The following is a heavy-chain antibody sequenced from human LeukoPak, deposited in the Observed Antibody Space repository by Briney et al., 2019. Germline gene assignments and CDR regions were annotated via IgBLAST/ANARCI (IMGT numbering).Heavy chain of an antibody. CDR1: GFTFSSYA. Sequence: PGGSLRLSCAASGFTFSSYAMHWVRQAPGKGLEYVSAISSNGGSTYYANSVKGRFTISRDNSKNTLYLQMGSLRAEDMAVYYCARDSGRLSRGEFGHYYYYMDVWGKGTTVTISS. CDR2: ISSNGGST. V-gene: IGHV3-64*01. CDR3: ARDSGRLSRGEFGHYYYYMDV. D-gene: IGHD3-16*01. J-gene: IGHJ6*03.